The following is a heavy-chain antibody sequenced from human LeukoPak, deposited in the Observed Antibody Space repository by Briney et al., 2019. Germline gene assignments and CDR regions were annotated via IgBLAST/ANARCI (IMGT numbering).Heavy chain of an antibody. CDR3: ARDVPNYYDSSGYYGY. V-gene: IGHV1-18*01. D-gene: IGHD3-22*01. J-gene: IGHJ4*02. CDR1: GYTFTSYG. Sequence: ASVKVSCKASGYTFTSYGISWVRQAPGQGLEWMGWISAYNGNTNYAQKLQGRVTMTTDTSTSTAYMEPRSLRSDDTAVYYCARDVPNYYDSSGYYGYWGQGTLATVSS. CDR2: ISAYNGNT.